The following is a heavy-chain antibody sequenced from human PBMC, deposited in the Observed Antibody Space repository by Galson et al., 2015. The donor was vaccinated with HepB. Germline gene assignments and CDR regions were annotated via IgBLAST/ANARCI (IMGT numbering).Heavy chain of an antibody. CDR2: ISSSSSTI. Sequence: SLRLSCAASGFTFSSYSMNWVRQAPGKGLEWVSYISSSSSTIYYADSVKGRFTISRDNAKNSLYLQMNSQRDEDTAVYYCARGPGIAAAGTILYWGQGTLVTVSS. CDR3: ARGPGIAAAGTILY. V-gene: IGHV3-48*02. D-gene: IGHD6-13*01. CDR1: GFTFSSYS. J-gene: IGHJ4*02.